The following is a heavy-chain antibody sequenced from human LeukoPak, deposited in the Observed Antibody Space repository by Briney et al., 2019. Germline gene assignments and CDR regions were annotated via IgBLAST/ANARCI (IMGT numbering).Heavy chain of an antibody. Sequence: TGGSLRLSCAASGLTFSNAWMCWVRQAPGKGLEWVGRITSKTDGGTTDCAAPVKGRFTISRDDSKNTLYLQMNSLKTEDTAIYYCTTDLVSLWDHWGQGTLVTVSS. D-gene: IGHD3-16*01. J-gene: IGHJ4*02. CDR2: ITSKTDGGTT. CDR1: GLTFSNAW. V-gene: IGHV3-15*01. CDR3: TTDLVSLWDH.